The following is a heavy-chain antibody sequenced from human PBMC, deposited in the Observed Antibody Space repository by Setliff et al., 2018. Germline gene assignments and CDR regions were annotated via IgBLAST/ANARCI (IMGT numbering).Heavy chain of an antibody. J-gene: IGHJ4*02. CDR3: ARLRGAFDY. Sequence: SETLSLTCTVSGGSISSYYWSWIRQPPGKGLEWIGYINYSGSTNYNPSLESRVTISVDTSKNQFSLRLNSATAADTAVYYCARLRGAFDYWGQGTLVTVSS. D-gene: IGHD3-16*01. CDR1: GGSISSYY. V-gene: IGHV4-59*01. CDR2: INYSGST.